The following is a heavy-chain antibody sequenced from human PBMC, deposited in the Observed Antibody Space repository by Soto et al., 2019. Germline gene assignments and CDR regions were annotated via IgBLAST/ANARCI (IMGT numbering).Heavy chain of an antibody. D-gene: IGHD5-12*01. J-gene: IGHJ6*02. Sequence: SETLSLTCTVSGGSISSGGYYWSWIRQHPGKGLEWIGYIYYSGSTYYNPSLKSRVTISVDTSKNQFSLKLSSVTAADTAVYYCARDGKDIVATIGTGMDVWGQGTTVTVSS. CDR3: ARDGKDIVATIGTGMDV. CDR1: GGSISSGGYY. V-gene: IGHV4-31*03. CDR2: IYYSGST.